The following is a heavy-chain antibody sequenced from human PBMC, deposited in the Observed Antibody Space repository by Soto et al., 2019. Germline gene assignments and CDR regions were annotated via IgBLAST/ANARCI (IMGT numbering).Heavy chain of an antibody. D-gene: IGHD6-19*01. CDR3: AGSYSSGWGFDY. CDR1: GFTFSSYA. J-gene: IGHJ4*02. CDR2: ISGSGGST. V-gene: IGHV3-23*01. Sequence: GGSLRLSCAASGFTFSSYAMSWVRQAPGKGLEWVSAISGSGGSTYYADSVKGRFTISRDNSKNTLYLQMNSLRAEDAAVYYCAGSYSSGWGFDYWGQGNLVTVSS.